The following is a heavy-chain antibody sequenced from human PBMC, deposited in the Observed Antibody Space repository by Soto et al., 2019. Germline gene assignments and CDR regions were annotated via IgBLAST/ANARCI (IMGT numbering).Heavy chain of an antibody. J-gene: IGHJ4*02. CDR1: GFTFSSYS. V-gene: IGHV3-48*02. Sequence: EGQLVESGGGLVQPGGSLRLSCAASGFTFSSYSMNWVRQAPGKGLEWVSYISSRSSTIYYADSVKGRFTISRDNAKNSLSLQMNSLRDEDTAVYYCAMYDFWSGYHFDYWGQGTLVTVSP. CDR2: ISSRSSTI. CDR3: AMYDFWSGYHFDY. D-gene: IGHD3-3*01.